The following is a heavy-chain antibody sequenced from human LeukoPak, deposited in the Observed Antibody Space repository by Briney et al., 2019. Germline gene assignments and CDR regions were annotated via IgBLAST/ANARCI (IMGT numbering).Heavy chain of an antibody. CDR3: ARVSWQQLVHWFDP. D-gene: IGHD6-13*01. CDR1: GGSISSSSYY. V-gene: IGHV4-39*07. CDR2: IYYSGST. J-gene: IGHJ5*02. Sequence: NSSETLSLTCTVSGGSISSSSYYWGWIRQPPGKGLEWIGSIYYSGSTYYNPSLKSRVTISVDTSKNQFSLKLSSVTAADTAVYYCARVSWQQLVHWFDPWGQGTLVTVSS.